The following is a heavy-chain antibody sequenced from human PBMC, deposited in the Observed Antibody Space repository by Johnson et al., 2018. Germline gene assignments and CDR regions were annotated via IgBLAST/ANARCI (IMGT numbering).Heavy chain of an antibody. D-gene: IGHD3-22*01. J-gene: IGHJ1*01. CDR1: GFTFSNAW. V-gene: IGHV3-15*07. Sequence: VQLQESGGGLVKPGGSLRLSCAASGFTFSNAWMTWVRQAPGKGLEWVGRIKSKTDGGTTDYAAPVKGRFTISRDDSKNTLYLQMNSLRAEDTALYYCAKDSSGYLSNFQHWGQGTLVTVSS. CDR2: IKSKTDGGTT. CDR3: AKDSSGYLSNFQH.